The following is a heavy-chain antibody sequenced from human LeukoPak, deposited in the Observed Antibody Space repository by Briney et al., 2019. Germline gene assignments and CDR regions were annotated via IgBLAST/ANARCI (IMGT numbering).Heavy chain of an antibody. V-gene: IGHV3-21*04. CDR2: ISSSSSYI. J-gene: IGHJ4*02. D-gene: IGHD5-24*01. Sequence: GGSLRLSCAASGFTFSSYSMNWVRQAPGKGLEWVSSISSSSSYIYYADSVKGRFTISRDNAKNSLYLQMNSLRAEDTAVYYCAKEDVEMATIFPFDYWGQGTLVTVSS. CDR1: GFTFSSYS. CDR3: AKEDVEMATIFPFDY.